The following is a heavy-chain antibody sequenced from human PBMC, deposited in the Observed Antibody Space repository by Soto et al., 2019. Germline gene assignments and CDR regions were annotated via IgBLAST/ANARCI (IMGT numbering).Heavy chain of an antibody. CDR3: ARDKDRLQLGGNYYYILDV. CDR1: GGTFSNSA. J-gene: IGHJ6*02. CDR2: IMPIFRTP. Sequence: QVQLEQSGAEVKQPGSSVRVSCKASGGTFSNSAISWVRQAPGQGLEWMGGIMPIFRTPDYAQKFQGRVTLPADEATSTAYMELHGLTSDDTAVYYCARDKDRLQLGGNYYYILDVWGQGTTVTVSS. D-gene: IGHD5-12*01. V-gene: IGHV1-69*12.